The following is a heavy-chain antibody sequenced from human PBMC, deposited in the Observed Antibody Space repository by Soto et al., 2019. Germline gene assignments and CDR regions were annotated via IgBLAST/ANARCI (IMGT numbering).Heavy chain of an antibody. CDR2: LSSDGSDT. Sequence: GGSLRLSCAASGFTFSKFWIHWVRQAPGKGPEWVSSLSSDGSDTRYADSVKGRFTISRDNAKNTLYLQMNNLRAEDSGLYYCTRGPRPISTGTGAYWGQGTQVTVSS. CDR1: GFTFSKFW. CDR3: TRGPRPISTGTGAY. D-gene: IGHD3-10*01. J-gene: IGHJ4*02. V-gene: IGHV3-74*01.